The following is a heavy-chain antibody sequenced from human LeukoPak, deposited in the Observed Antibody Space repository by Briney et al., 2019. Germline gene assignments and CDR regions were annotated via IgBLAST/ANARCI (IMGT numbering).Heavy chain of an antibody. J-gene: IGHJ3*01. Sequence: GGSLRLSCAASGFTFTTLAIMWVRQAPGKGLEWVSGISGDGDKAYYADSVEGRFTISRDNSKNTVSLQMSSLRAEDTALYYCAKDLALAGTGGGFDVWGQGTRVAVSS. D-gene: IGHD6-19*01. CDR1: GFTFTTLA. CDR2: ISGDGDKA. V-gene: IGHV3-23*01. CDR3: AKDLALAGTGGGFDV.